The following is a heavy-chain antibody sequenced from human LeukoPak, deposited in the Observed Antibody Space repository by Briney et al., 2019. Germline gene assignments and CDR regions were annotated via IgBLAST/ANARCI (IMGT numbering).Heavy chain of an antibody. Sequence: GGSLRLSCAASGFTVSSNYMSWVRQAPGKGLEWVSVIYSGGSTYYTDSVKGRFTISRDISQNTLYLQMNSLRAEDTAVYYCTRDRVGLWWFNWGQGTLVTVSS. V-gene: IGHV3-53*01. CDR2: IYSGGST. J-gene: IGHJ4*02. D-gene: IGHD2-21*01. CDR1: GFTVSSNY. CDR3: TRDRVGLWWFN.